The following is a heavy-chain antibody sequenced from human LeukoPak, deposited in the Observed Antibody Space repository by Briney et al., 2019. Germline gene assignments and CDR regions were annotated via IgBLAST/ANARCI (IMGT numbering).Heavy chain of an antibody. Sequence: GESLKISCKGSGYTFTSYWIGWVRHMPGKGLEWMGIIYPGDSDTRYSPSFQGQVTISADKSISTAYLQWSSLKASDTAMYYCARRRDLYSGSYYPFDHWGQGTLVTVSS. V-gene: IGHV5-51*01. CDR3: ARRRDLYSGSYYPFDH. CDR2: IYPGDSDT. D-gene: IGHD1-26*01. CDR1: GYTFTSYW. J-gene: IGHJ4*02.